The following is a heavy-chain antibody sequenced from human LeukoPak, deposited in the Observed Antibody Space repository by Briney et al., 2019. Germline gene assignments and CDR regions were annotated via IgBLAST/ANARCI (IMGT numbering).Heavy chain of an antibody. Sequence: GGSLRLSCAASGFTFSSSSMTWVRQAPGKGLEWVSYISSSGSTIYYADSVKGRFTISRDNAKNSLYLQMNSLRAEDTAVFYCARDRGYSYGDAFDIWGQGTMVTVSS. CDR2: ISSSGSTI. CDR1: GFTFSSSS. CDR3: ARDRGYSYGDAFDI. J-gene: IGHJ3*02. V-gene: IGHV3-48*04. D-gene: IGHD5-18*01.